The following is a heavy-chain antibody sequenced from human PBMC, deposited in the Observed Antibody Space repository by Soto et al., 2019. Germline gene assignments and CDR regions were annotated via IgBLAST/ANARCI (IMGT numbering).Heavy chain of an antibody. V-gene: IGHV3-23*01. CDR2: LSGNSGTT. CDR1: GFTFSSYA. CDR3: AKGSKFTIFSANDF. D-gene: IGHD3-3*01. Sequence: EVQLLESGGGLVQPGGSLRLSCAASGFTFSSYAMTWVRQAPGKGLEWVSALSGNSGTTYSADSVKGRFTISRDNSRNTLYLQMSSLRAEDTALYYCAKGSKFTIFSANDFWGQGTLVTGSS. J-gene: IGHJ4*02.